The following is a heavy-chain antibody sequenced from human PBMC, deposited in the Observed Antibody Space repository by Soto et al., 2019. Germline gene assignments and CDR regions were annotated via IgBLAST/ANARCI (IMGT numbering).Heavy chain of an antibody. V-gene: IGHV4-4*07. Sequence: SPTLSLTCTVSGGSIISYEWSWIGQPAGKGLEWIGRLYTSGSTNYNPSLKSLVTMSVYTSKNQFSLELSSVTAADTAVYYRAREERIFDYWGQGTLVTFS. CDR3: AREERIFDY. CDR2: LYTSGST. CDR1: GGSIISYE. J-gene: IGHJ4*02.